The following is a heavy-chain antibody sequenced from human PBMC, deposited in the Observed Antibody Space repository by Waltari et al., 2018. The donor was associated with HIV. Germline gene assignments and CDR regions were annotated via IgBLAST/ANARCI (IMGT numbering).Heavy chain of an antibody. D-gene: IGHD3-3*01. CDR1: GFTFSSYW. CDR3: ARITIFGVVNDYGMDV. V-gene: IGHV3-7*01. J-gene: IGHJ6*02. Sequence: EVQLVESGGGLVQPGGSLRLSCAASGFTFSSYWMSWVRQGPGKGLEGVANIKQDGSEKYYVDSVKGRFTISRDNAKNSLYLQMNSLRAEDTAVYYCARITIFGVVNDYGMDVWGQGTTVTVSS. CDR2: IKQDGSEK.